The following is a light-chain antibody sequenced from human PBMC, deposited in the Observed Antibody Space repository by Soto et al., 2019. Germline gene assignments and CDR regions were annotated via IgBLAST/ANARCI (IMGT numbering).Light chain of an antibody. CDR3: QQLNTYPIT. J-gene: IGKJ5*01. CDR1: QGISRY. Sequence: IQLTQSPSSLSASVGDRVTITCRDSQGISRYLAWYQQKPGKAPKLLIYVASPLEGVVPFRFSGSGSGTDFTLIISRVQPEDFATYYVQQLNTYPITFGQGTRLEIK. V-gene: IGKV1-9*01. CDR2: VAS.